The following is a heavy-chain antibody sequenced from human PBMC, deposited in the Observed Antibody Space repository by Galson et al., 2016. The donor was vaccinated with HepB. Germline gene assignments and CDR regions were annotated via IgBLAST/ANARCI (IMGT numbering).Heavy chain of an antibody. CDR1: GVSITSGSFF. J-gene: IGHJ4*02. CDR3: AREIWHYAN. D-gene: IGHD1-7*01. Sequence: TLSLTCTVSGVSITSGSFFWSWIRQPAGKGLQFIGRMFTNGDAYYNPSLKSRVTISPDTSKNQFSLKVTSVAAADTAIYYCAREIWHYANWGQGTLVTVSS. CDR2: MFTNGDA. V-gene: IGHV4-61*02.